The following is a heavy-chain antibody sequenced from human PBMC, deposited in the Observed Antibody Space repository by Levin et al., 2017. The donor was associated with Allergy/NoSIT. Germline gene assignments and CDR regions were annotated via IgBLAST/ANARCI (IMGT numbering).Heavy chain of an antibody. CDR3: AKDRGYSYGYFDY. V-gene: IGHV3-30*18. CDR2: ISYDGSNK. CDR1: GFTFSSYG. Sequence: GGSLRLSCAASGFTFSSYGMHWVRQAPGKGLEWVAVISYDGSNKYYADSVKGRFTISRDNSKNTLYLQMNSLRAEDTAVYYCAKDRGYSYGYFDYWGQGTLVTVSS. J-gene: IGHJ4*02. D-gene: IGHD5-18*01.